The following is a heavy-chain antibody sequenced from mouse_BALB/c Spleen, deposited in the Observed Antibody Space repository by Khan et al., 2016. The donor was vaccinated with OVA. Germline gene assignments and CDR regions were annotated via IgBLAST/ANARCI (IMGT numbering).Heavy chain of an antibody. CDR3: TRIYGSDFDY. CDR2: INPHIGET. V-gene: IGHV1-20*02. CDR1: GYSFTGYF. Sequence: VQLQQSGPELVKPGASVKISCKASGYSFTGYFMSWVMQSHGKSLEWIGRINPHIGETFYNQKFKGKATLTVDESSSTDHMELRSLASEDSAVYYCTRIYGSDFDYWGQGTPLTVSS. J-gene: IGHJ2*01. D-gene: IGHD1-1*01.